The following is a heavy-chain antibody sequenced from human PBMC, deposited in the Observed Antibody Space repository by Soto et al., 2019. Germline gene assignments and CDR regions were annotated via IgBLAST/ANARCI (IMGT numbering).Heavy chain of an antibody. CDR3: AKDLIDGYISGRPFDS. J-gene: IGHJ4*02. Sequence: EVQLLESGGGLVQPGGSRRLSCAASGFTFSSFAMSWVRQAPGKGLEWVSAIGSRGDSTYYADSVKGRFTSSRDNSKNTLYLQMHRLRAEDTAVYYSAKDLIDGYISGRPFDSWGQGTLVTVSS. CDR1: GFTFSSFA. CDR2: IGSRGDST. V-gene: IGHV3-23*01. D-gene: IGHD6-19*01.